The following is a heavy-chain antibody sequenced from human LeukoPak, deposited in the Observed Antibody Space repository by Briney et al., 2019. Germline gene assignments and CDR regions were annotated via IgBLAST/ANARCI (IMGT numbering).Heavy chain of an antibody. D-gene: IGHD3-3*01. CDR3: AREGGFYRPLDY. CDR2: INHSGST. J-gene: IGHJ4*02. V-gene: IGHV4-34*01. Sequence: SETLSLTCAVYGGSFSGYYWSWIRQPPGKGLEWIGEINHSGSTNYNPSLKSRVTISVNTSKNQFSLKLSSVTAADTAVYYCAREGGFYRPLDYLGQGNLGTVSS. CDR1: GGSFSGYY.